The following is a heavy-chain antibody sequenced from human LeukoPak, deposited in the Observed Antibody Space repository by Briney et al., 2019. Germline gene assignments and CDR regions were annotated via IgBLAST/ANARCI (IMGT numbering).Heavy chain of an antibody. J-gene: IGHJ4*02. CDR1: GFTFSSYW. CDR2: INSDGSST. CDR3: ARVGIAAAAPFDY. V-gene: IGHV3-74*01. D-gene: IGHD6-13*01. Sequence: GSLRLSCAASGFTFSSYWMHWVRQAPGKGLVWVSRINSDGSSTSYADSVKGRFTISRDNAKNTLYLQMNSLRAEDTAVYYCARVGIAAAAPFDYWGQGTLVTVSS.